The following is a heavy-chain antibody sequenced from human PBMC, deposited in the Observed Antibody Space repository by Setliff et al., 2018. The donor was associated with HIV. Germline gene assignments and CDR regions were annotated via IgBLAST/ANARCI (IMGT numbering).Heavy chain of an antibody. D-gene: IGHD3-3*01. CDR1: GGSISIYY. CDR2: ISAGGYT. Sequence: KLSETLSLTCTVSGGSISIYYWSWIRQLPGEGLEWIGRISAGGYTYYNPSLQSRVTMSVDMSKNQFSLKLSSVTAADTAIYYCARDRSGTSYAGDDAFDIWGQGTMVTVSS. V-gene: IGHV4-4*07. CDR3: ARDRSGTSYAGDDAFDI. J-gene: IGHJ3*02.